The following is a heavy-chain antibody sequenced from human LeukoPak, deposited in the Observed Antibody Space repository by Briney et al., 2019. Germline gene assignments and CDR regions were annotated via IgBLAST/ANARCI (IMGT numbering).Heavy chain of an antibody. CDR3: AKDQGVHDSSGYYYGDLTGY. D-gene: IGHD3-22*01. CDR1: GIIVSDIH. CDR2: IIGSGGRT. Sequence: GGSCRPPRPAFGIIVSDIHMRGVPQAPGKGLGWVSAIIGSGGRTYSAHSVKGRFPIPRDHSKNTLYLKMNSLKAEDTDVYYCAKDQGVHDSSGYYYGDLTGYWGQGTLVTVSS. V-gene: IGHV3-23*01. J-gene: IGHJ4*02.